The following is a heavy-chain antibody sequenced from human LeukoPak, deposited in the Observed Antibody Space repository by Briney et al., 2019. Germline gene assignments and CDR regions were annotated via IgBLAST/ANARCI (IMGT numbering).Heavy chain of an antibody. CDR1: GFTFSSYS. CDR2: ISSSSSYI. V-gene: IGHV3-21*01. D-gene: IGHD2-2*02. J-gene: IGHJ5*02. Sequence: PGGSLRLSCAASGFTFSSYSMNWVRQAPGKGLEWVSSISSSSSYIYYADSVKGRFTISRDDAKNSLYLQMNSLRAEDTAVYYCARLAGEIVVPAAIKENWFDPWGQGTLVTVSS. CDR3: ARLAGEIVVPAAIKENWFDP.